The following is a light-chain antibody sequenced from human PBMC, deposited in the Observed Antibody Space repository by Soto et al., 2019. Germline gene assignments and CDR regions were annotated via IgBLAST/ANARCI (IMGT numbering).Light chain of an antibody. Sequence: DIQMTQSPSSLSASVGDRVTITCQASQDISNYLNWYQQKPGKAPRILIYDASVLEAGGPSRFSGGGSGTHFTLTISSLQAEDGETYYCQQFDNLPLTFGGGTKVEIK. V-gene: IGKV1-33*01. CDR3: QQFDNLPLT. CDR1: QDISNY. J-gene: IGKJ4*01. CDR2: DAS.